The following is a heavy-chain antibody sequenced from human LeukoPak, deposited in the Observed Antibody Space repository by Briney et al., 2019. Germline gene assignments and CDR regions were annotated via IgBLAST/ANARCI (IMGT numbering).Heavy chain of an antibody. CDR2: ISGSGGST. J-gene: IGHJ6*03. D-gene: IGHD3-9*01. V-gene: IGHV3-23*01. CDR3: AKAYYDILTGSSIYYYYYMDV. CDR1: GFTFSSYS. Sequence: GGSLRLSCAASGFTFSSYSMNWVRQAPGKGLEWVSAISGSGGSTYYADSVKGRFTISRDNSKNTLYLQMNSLRAEDTAVYYCAKAYYDILTGSSIYYYYYMDVWGKGTTVTVSS.